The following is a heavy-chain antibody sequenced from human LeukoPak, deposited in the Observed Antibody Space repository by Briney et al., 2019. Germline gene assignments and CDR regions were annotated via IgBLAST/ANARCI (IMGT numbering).Heavy chain of an antibody. CDR2: IKQDGSEK. Sequence: PGGSLRLSCAASGFTFSSYWMSWVRQAPAKGLEWVANIKQDGSEKYYVDSVKGRFTISRDNAKNSLYLQMNSLRAEDTAVYYCARDPPRYDSSGYSTWGQGTLVTVSS. V-gene: IGHV3-7*01. J-gene: IGHJ5*02. CDR3: ARDPPRYDSSGYST. D-gene: IGHD3-22*01. CDR1: GFTFSSYW.